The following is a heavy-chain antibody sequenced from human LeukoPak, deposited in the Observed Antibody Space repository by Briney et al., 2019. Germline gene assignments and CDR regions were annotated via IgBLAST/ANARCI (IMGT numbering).Heavy chain of an antibody. CDR2: INTNTGNP. CDR1: GYTFSDFA. CDR3: AIDLLTGYYSFNS. Sequence: ASVKVSCKASGYTFSDFAMNWVRQAPGQGLEWMGWINTNTGNPTYAQALTGRFVFSLDTSVSTAYLQISSLKPEDSALYYCAIDLLTGYYSFNSWGQGTLVAVSS. J-gene: IGHJ4*02. V-gene: IGHV7-4-1*02. D-gene: IGHD3-9*01.